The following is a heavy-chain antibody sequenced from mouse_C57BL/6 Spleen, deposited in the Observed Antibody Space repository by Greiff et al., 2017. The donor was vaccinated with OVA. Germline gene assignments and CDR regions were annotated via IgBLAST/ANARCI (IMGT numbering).Heavy chain of an antibody. CDR3: ARGGYDGWYFDV. CDR1: GYSFTSYY. Sequence: VKLMESGPELVKPGASVKISCKASGYSFTSYYIHWVKQRPGQGLEWIGWIYPGSGNTKYNEKFKGKATLAADTSSSTAYMQLSSLTSEDSAVYYWARGGYDGWYFDVWGTGTTVTVSS. J-gene: IGHJ1*03. D-gene: IGHD2-2*01. CDR2: IYPGSGNT. V-gene: IGHV1-66*01.